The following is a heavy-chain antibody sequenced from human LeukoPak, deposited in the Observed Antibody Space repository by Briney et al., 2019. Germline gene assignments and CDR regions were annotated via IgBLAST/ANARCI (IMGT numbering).Heavy chain of an antibody. D-gene: IGHD4-11*01. V-gene: IGHV4-34*09. CDR3: ARDMTTVTYAFDI. CDR1: GGSFSGYY. Sequence: SETLSLTCAVYGGSFSGYYWSWIRQPPGKGLEWIGYIYYSGSTYYNPSLKSRVTISVDTSKNQFSLKLSSVTAADTAVYYCARDMTTVTYAFDIWGQGTTVTVSS. CDR2: IYYSGST. J-gene: IGHJ3*02.